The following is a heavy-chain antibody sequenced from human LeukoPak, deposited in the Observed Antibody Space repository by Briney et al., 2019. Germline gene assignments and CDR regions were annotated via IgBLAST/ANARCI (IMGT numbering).Heavy chain of an antibody. Sequence: PSETLSLTCTVSGGSISSSSYYWGWIRQPPGKGLVWIGSIYYSGYTYYNPSLESQVTISVDTSKNQFSLKLSSVTAADTAIYYCAKHYMGSSYNRGLDYWGQGTLVTVSS. D-gene: IGHD3-10*01. CDR2: IYYSGYT. CDR1: GGSISSSSYY. J-gene: IGHJ4*02. CDR3: AKHYMGSSYNRGLDY. V-gene: IGHV4-39*01.